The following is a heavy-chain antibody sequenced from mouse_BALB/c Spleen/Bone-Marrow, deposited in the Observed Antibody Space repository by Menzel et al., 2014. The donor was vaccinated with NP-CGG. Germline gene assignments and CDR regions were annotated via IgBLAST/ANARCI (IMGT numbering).Heavy chain of an antibody. Sequence: VQLQQSGAELVRPGASVTLSCKASGYTFTDYEMHWVKQTPVHGLEWIGTIDPETGDTAYNQKFKGKATITADTSSNTAYLQLSSLTSEDTAVYYCASYYYGSYGFAYWGQGTLVTVSA. CDR3: ASYYYGSYGFAY. J-gene: IGHJ3*01. V-gene: IGHV1-15*01. CDR1: GYTFTDYE. CDR2: IDPETGDT. D-gene: IGHD1-1*01.